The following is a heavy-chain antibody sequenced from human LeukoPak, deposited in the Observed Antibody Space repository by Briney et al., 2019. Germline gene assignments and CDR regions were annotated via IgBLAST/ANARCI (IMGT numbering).Heavy chain of an antibody. J-gene: IGHJ4*02. CDR2: IYYTGTT. D-gene: IGHD4-17*01. Sequence: SETLSLTCTVSGGSISSSPYYWGWVRQPPGKGLEWTGSIYYTGTTYYNPSLKSRVTISVDTSKNQFSLRLSSVTAADTAVYYCARGLGGDPFDYWGQGTLVTVSS. CDR3: ARGLGGDPFDY. CDR1: GGSISSSPYY. V-gene: IGHV4-39*01.